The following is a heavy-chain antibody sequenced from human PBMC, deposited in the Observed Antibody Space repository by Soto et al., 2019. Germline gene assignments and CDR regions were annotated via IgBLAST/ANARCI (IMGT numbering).Heavy chain of an antibody. CDR1: GFTVSSNY. CDR3: AKVTYYYDSSGSSPDDY. CDR2: IYSGGST. D-gene: IGHD3-22*01. Sequence: PGGSMRLSCAASGFTVSSNYMSWVRQAPGKGLEWVSVIYSGGSTYYADSVKGRFTISRDNSKNTLYLQMNSLRAEDTAVYYCAKVTYYYDSSGSSPDDYWGQGTLVTVSS. J-gene: IGHJ4*02. V-gene: IGHV3-53*05.